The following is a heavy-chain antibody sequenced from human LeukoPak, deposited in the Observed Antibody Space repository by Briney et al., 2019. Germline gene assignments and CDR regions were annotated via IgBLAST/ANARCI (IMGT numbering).Heavy chain of an antibody. CDR3: ARQGYYYYYMDV. Sequence: PSETLSLTCTVSGGSISSSSYYWGWIRQPPGKGLEWIGEINHSGSTNYNPSLKSRVTISVDTSENQFSLKLSSVTAADTAVYYCARQGYYYYYMDVWGKGTTVTISS. CDR2: INHSGST. J-gene: IGHJ6*03. V-gene: IGHV4-39*01. CDR1: GGSISSSSYY.